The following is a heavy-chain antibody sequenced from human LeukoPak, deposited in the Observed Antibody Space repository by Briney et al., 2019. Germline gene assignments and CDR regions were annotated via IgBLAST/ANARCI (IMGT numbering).Heavy chain of an antibody. V-gene: IGHV1-46*01. CDR1: GYTFSNYY. CDR3: ARDNSVRDTAWWFDP. CDR2: INPSDGST. Sequence: ASVKVSCKAAGYTFSNYYMHWVRQAPGQGLEWMGIINPSDGSTTYAQEVQGRVTVTRDMSTSTVYMELSSLKSEDTAVYYCARDNSVRDTAWWFDPWGQGTLVTVSS. J-gene: IGHJ5*02. D-gene: IGHD2-21*02.